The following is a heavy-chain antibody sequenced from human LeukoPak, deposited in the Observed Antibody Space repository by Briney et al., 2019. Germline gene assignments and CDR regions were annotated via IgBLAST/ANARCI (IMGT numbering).Heavy chain of an antibody. CDR1: GGSISSYY. CDR3: ARSQGQLVDYYYGMDV. D-gene: IGHD6-6*01. Sequence: PSETLSLTCTVSGGSISSYYWSWIRQPPGKGLEWNGHIYYSGSTNYNPSLKSRVTISVDTSKNQFSLKLSSVTAADTAVYYCARSQGQLVDYYYGMDVWGQGTTVTVSS. V-gene: IGHV4-59*01. J-gene: IGHJ6*02. CDR2: IYYSGST.